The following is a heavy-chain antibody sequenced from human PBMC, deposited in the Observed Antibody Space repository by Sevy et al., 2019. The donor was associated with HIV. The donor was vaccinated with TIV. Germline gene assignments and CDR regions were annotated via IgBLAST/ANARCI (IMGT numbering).Heavy chain of an antibody. D-gene: IGHD3-22*01. CDR1: GFTGSGNY. V-gene: IGHV3-66*01. CDR2: IDSGGST. CDR3: ARDRYYDASGYYYYYYGMDV. J-gene: IGHJ6*02. Sequence: GGSLRLSCEASGFTGSGNYMAWVRLAPGKGLEWVSLIDSGGSTNYADSVKGRFTISRDNAKNTLYLQMNPLRAEDTAVYFCARDRYYDASGYYYYYYGMDVWGQGTTVTVSS.